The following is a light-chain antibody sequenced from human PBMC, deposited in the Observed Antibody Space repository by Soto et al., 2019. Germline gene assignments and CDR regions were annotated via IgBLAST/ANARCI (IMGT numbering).Light chain of an antibody. V-gene: IGKV3-20*01. CDR1: QSVSSSY. J-gene: IGKJ5*01. CDR2: GAS. Sequence: EIVLTQSPGTLSLSPGERATLSCRASQSVSSSYLAWYQQKPGQAPRILIYGASSRATGIPDRFSGSGSGTAFTLTISRLEPEDFAVYYCQQYGSSSITFGQGTRLEIK. CDR3: QQYGSSSIT.